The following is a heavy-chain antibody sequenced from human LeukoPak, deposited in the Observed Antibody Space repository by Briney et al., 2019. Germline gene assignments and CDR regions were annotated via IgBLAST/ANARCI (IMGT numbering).Heavy chain of an antibody. D-gene: IGHD6-19*01. CDR2: ISGSGGST. V-gene: IGHV3-23*01. Sequence: PGGSLRLSCAASGFTFSNAWMSWVRQAPGKGLEWVSAISGSGGSTYYADSVKGRFTISRDDSKSIAYLQMNSLKTEDTAVYYCTRGGAVAVPDYWGQGTLVTVSS. J-gene: IGHJ4*02. CDR1: GFTFSNAW. CDR3: TRGGAVAVPDY.